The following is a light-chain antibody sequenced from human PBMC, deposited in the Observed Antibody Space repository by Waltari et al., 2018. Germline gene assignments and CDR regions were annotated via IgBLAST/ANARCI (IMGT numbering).Light chain of an antibody. Sequence: QSALAQPASVSGSPGQSITISFTGTDSAIGAYTYDSWSQQHPGIAPKLLLYDVSDRPSGVSDRFSGSKSGKTASLTISGLQPEDAADYYCSSYTRRNTVIFGGGTKLTVV. CDR2: DVS. CDR1: DSAIGAYTY. V-gene: IGLV2-14*03. CDR3: SSYTRRNTVI. J-gene: IGLJ2*01.